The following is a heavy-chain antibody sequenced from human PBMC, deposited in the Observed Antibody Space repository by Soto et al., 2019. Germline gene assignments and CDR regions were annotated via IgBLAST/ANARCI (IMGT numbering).Heavy chain of an antibody. Sequence: GGSLRLSCSASGFTFSSYAMHWVRQAPGKGLEYVSAISSNGGSTYYADSVKGRFTISRDNSKNTLYLQMSSLRAEDTAVYYCVKDFRYSSGWYWDYFDYWGQGTLVTVSS. D-gene: IGHD6-19*01. V-gene: IGHV3-64D*08. CDR2: ISSNGGST. CDR1: GFTFSSYA. J-gene: IGHJ4*02. CDR3: VKDFRYSSGWYWDYFDY.